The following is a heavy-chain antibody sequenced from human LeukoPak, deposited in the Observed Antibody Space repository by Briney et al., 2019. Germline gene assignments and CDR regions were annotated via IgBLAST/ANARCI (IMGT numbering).Heavy chain of an antibody. V-gene: IGHV4-30-4*01. CDR2: IYYSGST. D-gene: IGHD5-18*01. CDR3: ARRRGYSYGNWFDP. J-gene: IGHJ5*02. CDR1: GGSISSGDYY. Sequence: PSQTLSLTCTVSGGSISSGDYYWNWIRQPPGKGLEWIGYIYYSGSTYYDPSLKSRVTISVDTSKNQFSLKLSSVTAADTAVYYCARRRGYSYGNWFDPWGQGTLVTVSS.